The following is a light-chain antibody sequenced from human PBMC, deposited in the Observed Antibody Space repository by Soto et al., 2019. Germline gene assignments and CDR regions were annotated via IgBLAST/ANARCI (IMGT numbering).Light chain of an antibody. CDR1: QTVGSS. CDR2: DAS. CDR3: QQRYIWPPFT. Sequence: EIVLTQSPATLSLAPGERATLSCRASQTVGSSLAWYQHKPGQAPRLLIYDASTRATAIPARFSGSGSGTDFTLTIRSLEPEDFAVYYCQQRYIWPPFTFGPGTKVDIK. V-gene: IGKV3-11*01. J-gene: IGKJ3*01.